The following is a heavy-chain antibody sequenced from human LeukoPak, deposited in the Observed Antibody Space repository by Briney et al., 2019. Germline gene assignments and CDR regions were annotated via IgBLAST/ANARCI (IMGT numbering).Heavy chain of an antibody. J-gene: IGHJ6*02. Sequence: HPGGSLRLSCAASGFTFSNYAMSWVRQAPGQGLEWVSALSGNSGTAYYADSVKGRFTISRDNSKNTLYLQMNSLRAEDTAVYYCARGSGDYYYYGMDVWGQGTTVTVSS. CDR1: GFTFSNYA. CDR2: LSGNSGTA. V-gene: IGHV3-23*01. D-gene: IGHD3-16*01. CDR3: ARGSGDYYYYGMDV.